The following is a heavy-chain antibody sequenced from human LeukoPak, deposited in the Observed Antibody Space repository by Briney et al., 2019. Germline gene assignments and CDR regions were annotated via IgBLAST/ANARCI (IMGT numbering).Heavy chain of an antibody. V-gene: IGHV3-23*01. J-gene: IGHJ4*02. CDR3: AKDGIAVAGTAHYY. CDR2: ISGSGGST. Sequence: PGGSLRLSCAASGFAFSSYAMSWVRQAPGKGLEWVSAISGSGGSTYYADSVKGRFTISRDNSKNTLYLQMNSLRAEDTAVYYCAKDGIAVAGTAHYYWGQGTLVTVSS. D-gene: IGHD6-19*01. CDR1: GFAFSSYA.